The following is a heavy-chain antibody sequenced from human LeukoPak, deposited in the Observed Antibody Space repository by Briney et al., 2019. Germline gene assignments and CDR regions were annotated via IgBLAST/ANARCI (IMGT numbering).Heavy chain of an antibody. CDR3: ARPGVPPIDIAAADDISTFDI. V-gene: IGHV4-39*07. D-gene: IGHD6-13*01. Sequence: PSETLSLTCTVSDDSISSSSYYWGWIRQPPGKGLEWIGSVYYSGNTYSNPSLKSRVTISVDTSKNQFSLKLRSVTAADTAVYYCARPGVPPIDIAAADDISTFDIWGQGSMVTVSS. CDR2: VYYSGNT. CDR1: DDSISSSSYY. J-gene: IGHJ3*02.